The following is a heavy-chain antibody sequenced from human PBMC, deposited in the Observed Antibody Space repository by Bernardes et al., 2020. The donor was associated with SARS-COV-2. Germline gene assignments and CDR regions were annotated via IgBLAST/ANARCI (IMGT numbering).Heavy chain of an antibody. Sequence: GGSLRLSCVASGFNFNVFAMSWVRQAPGKGLEWVASATRDAGVTFYADSVKGRFTIARDNSKNTLYLQMNSLTAADTAIYYYVKDRPFHPIDFWGQGTLGTFSS. CDR2: ATRDAGVT. J-gene: IGHJ4*02. CDR1: GFNFNVFA. CDR3: VKDRPFHPIDF. V-gene: IGHV3-23*01. D-gene: IGHD6-6*01.